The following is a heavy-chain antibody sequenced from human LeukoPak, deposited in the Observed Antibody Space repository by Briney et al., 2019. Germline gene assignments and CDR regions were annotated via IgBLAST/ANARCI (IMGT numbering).Heavy chain of an antibody. Sequence: GRSMRLSCAASGFTFSSYGMHWVRQAPGKGLEWVAVIWYDGSNKYYADSVKGRFTISRDNSKNTLYLQMNSLRAEDTAVYYCARDHSSGWYSDYFDYWGQGTLVTVSS. J-gene: IGHJ4*02. CDR3: ARDHSSGWYSDYFDY. CDR1: GFTFSSYG. CDR2: IWYDGSNK. D-gene: IGHD6-19*01. V-gene: IGHV3-33*01.